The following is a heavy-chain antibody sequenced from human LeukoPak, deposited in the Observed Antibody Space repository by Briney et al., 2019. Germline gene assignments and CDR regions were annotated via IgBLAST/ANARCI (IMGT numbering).Heavy chain of an antibody. V-gene: IGHV3-23*01. J-gene: IGHJ4*02. Sequence: GGSLRLSCAASGFTFSSYAMSWVRQALGKGLEWVSAISGSGGSTNYADSVKGRFTISRDNSKNTLYLQMNSLRAEDTAVYYCANWASSRSSPFDYWGQGTLVTVSS. CDR3: ANWASSRSSPFDY. CDR2: ISGSGGST. D-gene: IGHD6-13*01. CDR1: GFTFSSYA.